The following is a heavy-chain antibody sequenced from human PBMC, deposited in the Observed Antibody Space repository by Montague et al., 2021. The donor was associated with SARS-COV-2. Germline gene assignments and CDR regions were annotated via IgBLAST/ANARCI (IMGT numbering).Heavy chain of an antibody. D-gene: IGHD3-16*02. J-gene: IGHJ5*02. V-gene: IGHV4-39*01. Sequence: SETLSLTCSVSGDFIRSSGYYWGWIRQPPGKGLEWIGTVYYSGSTNYNPSLKSRVTMPVDTSKNQFSLELRSVTAADTAVYYCARLGFVELWLNLGWFDPWDQGTLVTVSS. CDR3: ARLGFVELWLNLGWFDP. CDR1: GDFIRSSGYY. CDR2: VYYSGST.